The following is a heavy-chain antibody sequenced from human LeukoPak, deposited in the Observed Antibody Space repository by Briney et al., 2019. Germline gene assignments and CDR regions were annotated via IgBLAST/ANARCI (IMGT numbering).Heavy chain of an antibody. Sequence: GGSLRLSCAASGFTFSSYGMHWVRQAPGKGLEWVAVISYDGSNKYYADSVKGRFTISRDNSKNTLYLQMNSLRAEDTAVYYCAKNNWNDMPFVDYWGQGTLVTVSS. CDR1: GFTFSSYG. J-gene: IGHJ4*02. CDR2: ISYDGSNK. V-gene: IGHV3-30*18. CDR3: AKNNWNDMPFVDY. D-gene: IGHD1-20*01.